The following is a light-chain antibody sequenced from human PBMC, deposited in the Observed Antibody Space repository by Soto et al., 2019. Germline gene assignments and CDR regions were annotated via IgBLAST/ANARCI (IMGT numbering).Light chain of an antibody. CDR2: DAS. Sequence: IVLTQSPATLSLWPGETAILSFRASETVSSYLSWYQHKPGQAPRLLIYDASKRAPGIPARFSGSGSGTDFTLTISSLEPEDFAVYYCQQRSSSITFGQGTRLEI. V-gene: IGKV3-11*01. J-gene: IGKJ5*01. CDR1: ETVSSY. CDR3: QQRSSSIT.